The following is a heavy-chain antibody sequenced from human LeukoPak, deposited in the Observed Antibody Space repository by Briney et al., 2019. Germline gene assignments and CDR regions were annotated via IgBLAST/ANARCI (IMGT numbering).Heavy chain of an antibody. V-gene: IGHV4-39*07. CDR3: ARGLTTVTSGDY. CDR2: IYYSGST. Sequence: SETLSLTCTVSGGSISSSSYYWGWIRQPPGKGLEWIGSIYYSGSTYYNPSLKSRVTISVDTSKNQFSLKLSSVTAADTAVYYCARGLTTVTSGDYWGQGTLVTVSS. CDR1: GGSISSSSYY. D-gene: IGHD4-17*01. J-gene: IGHJ4*02.